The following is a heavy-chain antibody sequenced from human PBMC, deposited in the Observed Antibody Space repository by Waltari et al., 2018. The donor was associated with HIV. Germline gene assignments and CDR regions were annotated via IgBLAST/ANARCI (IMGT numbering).Heavy chain of an antibody. CDR2: VDGGHCNT. D-gene: IGHD2-21*01. V-gene: IGHV1-3*01. CDR3: ARGPSEKSIY. Sequence: QVQLVQSGAAVKKPGAAVKVSCKASGYTFLNYAIHWVRQAPGKGLEWMGWVDGGHCNTKYSQKFQDRVTITRDTSASTAYMELSSLTSEDTAVYFCARGPSEKSIYWGQGTLVTVSS. J-gene: IGHJ4*02. CDR1: GYTFLNYA.